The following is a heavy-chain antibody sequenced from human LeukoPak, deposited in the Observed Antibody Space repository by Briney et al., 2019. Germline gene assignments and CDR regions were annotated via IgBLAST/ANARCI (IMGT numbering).Heavy chain of an antibody. V-gene: IGHV4-61*02. CDR1: GGSISSGTYH. CDR2: IYTSGST. J-gene: IGHJ5*01. CDR3: AREFDS. Sequence: SQTLSLTCSVSGGSISSGTYHWSWIRQPAGKGLEWIGRIYTSGSTNYNPSLKSRVTISVDTYKNQFSLKVSSVTAADTAVYYCAREFDSWGQGTLVTVSS.